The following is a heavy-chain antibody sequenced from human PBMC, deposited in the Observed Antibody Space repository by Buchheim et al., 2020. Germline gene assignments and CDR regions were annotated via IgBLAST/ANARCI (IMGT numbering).Heavy chain of an antibody. CDR1: GFTFSSHW. CDR2: IKQDGSEK. J-gene: IGHJ4*02. D-gene: IGHD3-3*01. Sequence: EVQLVESGGGLVQPGGSLRLSCAASGFTFSSHWMSWVRQAPGKGLEWVANIKQDGSEKYYVDPVKGRFTISRDNAKNSPYLQMNSLRAEDTAVYYCARVKYDFWSGYPPDFDYWGQGTL. V-gene: IGHV3-7*01. CDR3: ARVKYDFWSGYPPDFDY.